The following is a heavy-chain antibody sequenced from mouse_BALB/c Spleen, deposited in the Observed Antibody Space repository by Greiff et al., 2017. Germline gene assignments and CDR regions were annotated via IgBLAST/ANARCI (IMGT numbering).Heavy chain of an antibody. Sequence: EVQLQESGPSLVKPSQTLSLTCSVTGDSITSGYWNWIRKFPGNKLEYMGYISYSGSTYYNPSLKSRISITRDTSKNQYYLQLNAVTTEDTATYYCARGIMITTGFDYWGQGTTLTVSS. CDR3: ARGIMITTGFDY. J-gene: IGHJ2*01. D-gene: IGHD2-4*01. CDR1: GDSITSGY. V-gene: IGHV3-8*02. CDR2: ISYSGST.